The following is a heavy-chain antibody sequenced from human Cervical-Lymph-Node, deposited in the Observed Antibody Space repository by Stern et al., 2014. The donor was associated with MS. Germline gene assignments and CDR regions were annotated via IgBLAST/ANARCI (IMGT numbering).Heavy chain of an antibody. V-gene: IGHV3-11*01. D-gene: IGHD3-10*01. J-gene: IGHJ4*02. CDR2: IGSRGDII. Sequence: VQLLESGGGLVKPGESLRLSCKASGFTFSAYYMSWIRQAPGKGLEWISFIGSRGDIIYYADSVRGRFTISRDNAKNSLYLQLNSLRAEDTAVYYCVRADGSVDDYWGQGTLVTVSS. CDR1: GFTFSAYY. CDR3: VRADGSVDDY.